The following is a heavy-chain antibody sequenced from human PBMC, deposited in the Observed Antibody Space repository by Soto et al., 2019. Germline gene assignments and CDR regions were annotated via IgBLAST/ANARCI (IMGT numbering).Heavy chain of an antibody. CDR3: ARDRSDYDFWSGYYTPNWFDP. J-gene: IGHJ5*02. V-gene: IGHV1-69*06. Sequence: ASVKVSCKASGGTFSSYAISWVRQAPGQGLEWMGGIIPIFGTANYAQKFQGRVTITADKSTSTAYMELSSLRSEDTAVYYCARDRSDYDFWSGYYTPNWFDPWGQGTLVTVSS. CDR2: IIPIFGTA. CDR1: GGTFSSYA. D-gene: IGHD3-3*01.